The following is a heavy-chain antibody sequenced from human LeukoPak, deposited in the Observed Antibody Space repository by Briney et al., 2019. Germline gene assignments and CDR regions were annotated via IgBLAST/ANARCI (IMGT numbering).Heavy chain of an antibody. Sequence: PGGSLRLSCAASGFTFSDTWMHWVRQAPGKGLVWVSRIRSDGSDTRYAESVKGRFTISRDNAKNTLYLQMNSLRAEDTAVYYCAKNYGSGSSVKYYYYMDVWGKGTTVTVSS. CDR3: AKNYGSGSSVKYYYYMDV. V-gene: IGHV3-74*01. CDR1: GFTFSDTW. J-gene: IGHJ6*03. CDR2: IRSDGSDT. D-gene: IGHD3-10*01.